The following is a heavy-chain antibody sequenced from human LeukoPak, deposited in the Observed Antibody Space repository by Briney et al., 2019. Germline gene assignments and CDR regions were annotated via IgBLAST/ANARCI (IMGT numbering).Heavy chain of an antibody. D-gene: IGHD3-10*01. CDR3: ARGRRGDFDY. CDR1: GGSISSFY. V-gene: IGHV4-4*07. J-gene: IGHJ4*02. CDR2: IYTSGTT. Sequence: SETLSLTCSVSGGSISSFYCNWMRQPAGKGLEWIGRIYTSGTTTYNPSLKSRVTISVDTSKNRFSLKLSSVTAADTAVYYCARGRRGDFDYWGQGTLVTASS.